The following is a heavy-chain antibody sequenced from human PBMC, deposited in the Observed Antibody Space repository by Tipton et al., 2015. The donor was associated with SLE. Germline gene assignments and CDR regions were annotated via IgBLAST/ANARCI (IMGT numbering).Heavy chain of an antibody. CDR3: ARAWAVTGDGVDY. V-gene: IGHV4-34*01. Sequence: LRLSCAVYGGSFSGYYWSWIRQPPGKGLEWIGEINHSGSTNYNPSLKSRVTISVDTSKNQFSLKLSSVTAADTAVYYCARAWAVTGDGVDYWGQGTLVTVSS. D-gene: IGHD7-27*01. CDR1: GGSFSGYY. J-gene: IGHJ4*02. CDR2: INHSGST.